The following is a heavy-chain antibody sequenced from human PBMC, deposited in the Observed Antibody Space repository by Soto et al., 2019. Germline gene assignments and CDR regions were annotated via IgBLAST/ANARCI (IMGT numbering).Heavy chain of an antibody. CDR2: ISAYNGNT. J-gene: IGHJ6*02. D-gene: IGHD6-6*01. V-gene: IGHV1-18*04. CDR1: GYTFTSYG. CDR3: AREKGSSSSLSFNYYYYGMDV. Sequence: GASVKVSCKASGYTFTSYGISWVRQAPGQGLEWMGWISAYNGNTNYAQKLQGRVTMTTDTSTSTAYMELRSLRSDDTAVYYCAREKGSSSSLSFNYYYYGMDVWGQGTTVTVSS.